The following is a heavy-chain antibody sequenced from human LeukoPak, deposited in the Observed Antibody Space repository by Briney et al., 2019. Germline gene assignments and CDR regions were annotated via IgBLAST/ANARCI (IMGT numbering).Heavy chain of an antibody. CDR2: INPNSGGT. CDR1: GYTFTGYY. V-gene: IGHV1-2*02. CDR3: ATDIVVVPAASNGY. Sequence: ASVKVSCKASGYTFTGYYMHWVRQAPGQGLEWMGWINPNSGGTNYAQKFLGRVTMTRDTSISTAYMELSRLRSDDTAVYYCATDIVVVPAASNGYWGQGTLVTVSS. J-gene: IGHJ4*02. D-gene: IGHD2-2*01.